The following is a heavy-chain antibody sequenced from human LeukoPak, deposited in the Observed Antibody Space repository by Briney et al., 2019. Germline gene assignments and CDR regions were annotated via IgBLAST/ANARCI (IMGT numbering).Heavy chain of an antibody. J-gene: IGHJ6*03. V-gene: IGHV1-24*01. D-gene: IGHD1-14*01. CDR2: FDLEDGEP. Sequence: ASVKVSCKVSGYPLSELAMHWVRQAPGNGLEWMGNFDLEDGEPIYAQRFQGRVTMTEDTATDTIYMELSSLRSEDTAVYYCATWAGRGTVRQGNYYYYMDVWGTGTTVTVS. CDR1: GYPLSELA. CDR3: ATWAGRGTVRQGNYYYYMDV.